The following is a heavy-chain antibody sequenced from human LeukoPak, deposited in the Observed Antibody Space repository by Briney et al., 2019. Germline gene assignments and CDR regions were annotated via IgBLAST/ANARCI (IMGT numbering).Heavy chain of an antibody. D-gene: IGHD6-6*01. J-gene: IGHJ5*02. CDR3: ARERRQLEWFDP. V-gene: IGHV4-31*03. CDR2: IYYSGST. CDR1: GGSISSGGYY. Sequence: SETLSLTCTVSGGSISSGGYYWSWIRQHPGKGLEWIGYIYYSGSTYYNPSLKSRVTISVDTSKNQLSLKLSSVTAADTAVYYCARERRQLEWFDPWGQGTLVTVSS.